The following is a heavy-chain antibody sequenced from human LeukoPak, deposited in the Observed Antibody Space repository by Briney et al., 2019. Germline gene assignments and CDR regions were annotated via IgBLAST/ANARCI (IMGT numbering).Heavy chain of an antibody. V-gene: IGHV1-2*02. Sequence: ASVKVSCKASGYTFTGYYMHWVRQAPEQGLEWMGWINPNSGGTNYAQKFQGRGTMTRDTSISTAYMELSRLRSDDTAVYYCARGAYYYDSSGYLLGRAFDIWGQGTMVTVSS. J-gene: IGHJ3*02. CDR1: GYTFTGYY. CDR2: INPNSGGT. D-gene: IGHD3-22*01. CDR3: ARGAYYYDSSGYLLGRAFDI.